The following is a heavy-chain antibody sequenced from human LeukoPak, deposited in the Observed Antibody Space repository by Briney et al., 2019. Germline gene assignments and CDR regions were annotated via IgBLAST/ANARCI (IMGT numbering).Heavy chain of an antibody. Sequence: GGSLRLSCAASGFTFSSYAMSWVRQAPGKGLEWVSGISGSGGSTYYADSVKGRFTISRDNSKNTLYLQMNSLRAEDTAVYYCAKGSSLWAAAGLPPPFDYWGQGTLVTVSS. CDR2: ISGSGGST. CDR1: GFTFSSYA. CDR3: AKGSSLWAAAGLPPPFDY. D-gene: IGHD6-13*01. J-gene: IGHJ4*02. V-gene: IGHV3-23*01.